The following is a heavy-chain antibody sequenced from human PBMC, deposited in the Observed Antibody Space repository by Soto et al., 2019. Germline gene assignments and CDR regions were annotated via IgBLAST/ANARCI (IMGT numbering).Heavy chain of an antibody. Sequence: SETLSLTCTVSGGSVSSGSYYWSWIRQPPGKGLEWIGYIYYSGSTNYNPSLKSRVTISVDTSKNQFSLKLSSVTAADTAVYYCARESSGYDWGGYYYGMDVWGQGTTVTVSS. D-gene: IGHD5-12*01. CDR3: ARESSGYDWGGYYYGMDV. V-gene: IGHV4-61*01. J-gene: IGHJ6*02. CDR1: GGSVSSGSYY. CDR2: IYYSGST.